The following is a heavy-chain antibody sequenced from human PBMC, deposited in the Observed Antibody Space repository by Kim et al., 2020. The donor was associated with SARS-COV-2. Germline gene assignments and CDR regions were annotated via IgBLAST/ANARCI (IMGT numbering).Heavy chain of an antibody. CDR2: VSPSNGNS. Sequence: ASVKVSCEASGYTFRNYEISWVRQAPGQGLEWMGWVSPSNGNSHFDEKFRGRVTMTTATSTKPAYMELRSLTSDDTAMYYCVREGQRLYREVFDIWGQGT. CDR1: GYTFRNYE. V-gene: IGHV1-18*04. CDR3: VREGQRLYREVFDI. J-gene: IGHJ3*02. D-gene: IGHD2-2*01.